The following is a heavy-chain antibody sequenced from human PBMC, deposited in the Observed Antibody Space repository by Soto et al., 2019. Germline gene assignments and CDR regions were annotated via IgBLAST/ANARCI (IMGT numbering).Heavy chain of an antibody. J-gene: IGHJ5*02. CDR1: GFSFNSYG. CDR3: AKGGSSSARYFDA. Sequence: QVQVVESGGGVVQPGRSLRLSCAASGFSFNSYGMHWVRQAPGKGLEWVAIISYDGRNKYYADSVKGRFTISRDSPKNTLYLQMNSLRAEDTAVYYCAKGGSSSARYFDAWGQGALVPVSP. D-gene: IGHD6-6*01. V-gene: IGHV3-30*18. CDR2: ISYDGRNK.